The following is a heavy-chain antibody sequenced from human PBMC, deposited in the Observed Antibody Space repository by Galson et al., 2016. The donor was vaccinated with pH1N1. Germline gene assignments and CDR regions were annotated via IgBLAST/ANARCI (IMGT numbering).Heavy chain of an antibody. CDR3: ARDEGPTRSRGALDL. Sequence: CAASGFTVSTYYMSWIRQAPGKGLDWVSVIYTGGDSYYADSVKGRFTLYRDNSKNTLWLQMNSLRAEDTAVYYCARDEGPTRSRGALDLWGQGTMVTVSS. CDR2: IYTGGDS. D-gene: IGHD2-2*01. CDR1: GFTVSTYY. V-gene: IGHV3-53*01. J-gene: IGHJ3*01.